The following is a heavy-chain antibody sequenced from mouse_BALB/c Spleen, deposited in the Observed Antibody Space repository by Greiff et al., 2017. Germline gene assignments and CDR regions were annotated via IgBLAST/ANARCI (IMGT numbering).Heavy chain of an antibody. CDR1: GFSLTSYG. J-gene: IGHJ3*01. CDR3: ARDRSRITLFAY. D-gene: IGHD2-4*01. V-gene: IGHV2-9*02. Sequence: QVQLKESGPGLVAPSQSLSITCTVSGFSLTSYGVHWVRQPPGKGLEWLGVIWAGGSTNYNSALMSRLSISKDNSKSQVFLKMNSLQTDDTAMYYCARDRSRITLFAYWGQGTLVTVSA. CDR2: IWAGGST.